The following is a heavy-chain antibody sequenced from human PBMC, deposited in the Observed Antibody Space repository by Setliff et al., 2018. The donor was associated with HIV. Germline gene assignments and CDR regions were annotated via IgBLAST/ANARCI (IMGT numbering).Heavy chain of an antibody. D-gene: IGHD1-26*01. CDR2: FDPELGET. CDR3: ATDNREGVGTPYYFDY. CDR1: GYTLTKLS. Sequence: SVKVSCKVSGYTLTKLSMHWVRQAPEKGLEWMGGFDPELGETFFAQNFRGRLTMTQDTSTDTAYMELTSMRSGDTAMYYCATDNREGVGTPYYFDYWGQGTQVTVSS. V-gene: IGHV1-24*01. J-gene: IGHJ4*02.